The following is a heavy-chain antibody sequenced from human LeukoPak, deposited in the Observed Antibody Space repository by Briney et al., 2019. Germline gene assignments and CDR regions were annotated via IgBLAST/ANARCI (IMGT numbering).Heavy chain of an antibody. CDR3: AKDAYDFWSPGAFDI. CDR1: GFTFSSYA. D-gene: IGHD3-3*01. Sequence: PGGSLRLSCAASGFTFSSYAMHWVRQAPGKGLEWVAVISYDGSNKYYADSVKGRFTISRDNSKNTLYLQMNSLRAEDTAVYYCAKDAYDFWSPGAFDIWGQGTMVTVSS. CDR2: ISYDGSNK. V-gene: IGHV3-30-3*01. J-gene: IGHJ3*02.